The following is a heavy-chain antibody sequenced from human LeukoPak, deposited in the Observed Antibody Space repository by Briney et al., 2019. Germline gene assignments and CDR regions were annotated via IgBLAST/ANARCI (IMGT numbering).Heavy chain of an antibody. J-gene: IGHJ4*02. Sequence: SETLSLTCTVSGGSINIYYWSWIRQPAGKGLEWIGRIYTSGSTNYNPSLKTRVTMSVDTSKNQFSLKLSSVTAADTAVYYCARESYDSSGYPTLGFDYWGQGTLVTVSS. CDR3: ARESYDSSGYPTLGFDY. D-gene: IGHD3-22*01. V-gene: IGHV4-4*07. CDR2: IYTSGST. CDR1: GGSINIYY.